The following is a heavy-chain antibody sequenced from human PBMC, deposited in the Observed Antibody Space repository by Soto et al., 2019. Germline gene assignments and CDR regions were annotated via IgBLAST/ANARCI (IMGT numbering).Heavy chain of an antibody. CDR1: GGSISSYY. J-gene: IGHJ6*02. CDR3: ARDLWGYCGTDCYPLDV. V-gene: IGHV4-59*01. D-gene: IGHD2-21*02. Sequence: SETLSLTCTVSGGSISSYYWSWIRQPPGKGLEWIGYIYYSGSTNYNPSFKNRVTISVDTSKNQFSLKLNSVTAADTAVYYCARDLWGYCGTDCYPLDVWGQGTTVTVSS. CDR2: IYYSGST.